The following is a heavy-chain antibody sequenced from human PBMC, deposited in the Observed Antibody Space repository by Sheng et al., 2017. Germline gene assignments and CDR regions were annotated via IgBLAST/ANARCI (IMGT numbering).Heavy chain of an antibody. CDR2: ISAYNGNT. Sequence: QVQLVQSGAEVKKPGASVKVSCKASGYTFTSYGISWVRQAPGQGLEWMGWISAYNGNTNYAQKLQGRVTMTTDTSTSTAYMELRSLRSDDTAVYYCARDGGSTVTTFSVVVVGYFDYWGQGTLVTVSS. CDR3: ARDGGSTVTTFSVVVVGYFDY. J-gene: IGHJ4*02. D-gene: IGHD2-15*01. CDR1: GYTFTSYG. V-gene: IGHV1-18*01.